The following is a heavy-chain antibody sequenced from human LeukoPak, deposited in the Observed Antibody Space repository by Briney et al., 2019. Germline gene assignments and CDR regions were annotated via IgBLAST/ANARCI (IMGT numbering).Heavy chain of an antibody. Sequence: ASETLSLTCTVSGGSISDSTYYWVWIRQPPGKGLEWIGSIFYTGSTYYNPSLKSRVTVSVDTSKNQFSLKLNSVTAADTALYYCARDGYNFGAFDIWGQGTMVTVSS. J-gene: IGHJ3*02. CDR3: ARDGYNFGAFDI. V-gene: IGHV4-39*07. D-gene: IGHD5-24*01. CDR2: IFYTGST. CDR1: GGSISDSTYY.